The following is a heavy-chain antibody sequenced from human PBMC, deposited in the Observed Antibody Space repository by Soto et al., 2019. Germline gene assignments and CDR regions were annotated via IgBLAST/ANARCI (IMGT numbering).Heavy chain of an antibody. D-gene: IGHD6-13*01. CDR3: AREVAADGTFREDVFDI. Sequence: QVHLVQSGAEVKKPGPSVKVSCKAPGGTFSNHAINWVRQAPGQGLEWMGRIIPIFSTTNYAQKFQGRVTMTADESTITAYVELSSLKHDDTAVYYCAREVAADGTFREDVFDIWGQGTLVTVSS. CDR2: IIPIFSTT. J-gene: IGHJ3*02. CDR1: GGTFSNHA. V-gene: IGHV1-69*12.